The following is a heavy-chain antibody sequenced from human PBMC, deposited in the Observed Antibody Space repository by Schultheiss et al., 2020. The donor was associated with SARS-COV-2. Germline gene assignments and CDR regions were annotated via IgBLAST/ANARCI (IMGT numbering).Heavy chain of an antibody. CDR1: GYSISSGYY. V-gene: IGHV4-38-2*01. Sequence: SETLSLTCAVSGYSISSGYYWGWIRQPPGKGLEWIGSIYHSGGTYYNPSLNSRVTISVDTSTNQFSLKLSSVTAADTAVYYCARDRYCSGGSCYPSYYYYYGMDVWGQGTTVTVSS. CDR2: IYHSGGT. J-gene: IGHJ6*02. CDR3: ARDRYCSGGSCYPSYYYYYGMDV. D-gene: IGHD2-15*01.